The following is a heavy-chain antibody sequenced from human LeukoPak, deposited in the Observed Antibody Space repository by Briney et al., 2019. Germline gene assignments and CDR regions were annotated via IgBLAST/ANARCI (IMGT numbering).Heavy chain of an antibody. Sequence: GGSLRLSCAASGFTFSDYYMSWVRQAPGKGLEWLANINKDGSKKDYVDSVKGRFTISRDNAKNSLSLQMDSLRVEDTAVYHCGRDAPGREGPQYWGQGILVTVSP. CDR2: INKDGSKK. CDR3: GRDAPGREGPQY. D-gene: IGHD1-26*01. J-gene: IGHJ4*02. V-gene: IGHV3-7*01. CDR1: GFTFSDYY.